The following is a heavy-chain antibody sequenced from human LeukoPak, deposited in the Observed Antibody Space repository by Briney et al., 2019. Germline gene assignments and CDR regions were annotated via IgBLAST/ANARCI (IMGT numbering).Heavy chain of an antibody. V-gene: IGHV3-30*18. J-gene: IGHJ6*02. CDR1: GFTFSSYG. D-gene: IGHD6-19*01. CDR3: AKRSVAGHSGMDV. Sequence: GALRLSCAASGFTFSSYGMHWVRQAPGKGLEWVAVISYDGSNKYYADSVKGRFTISRDNSKNTLYLQMNSLRAEDTAVYYCAKRSVAGHSGMDVWGQGTTVTVSS. CDR2: ISYDGSNK.